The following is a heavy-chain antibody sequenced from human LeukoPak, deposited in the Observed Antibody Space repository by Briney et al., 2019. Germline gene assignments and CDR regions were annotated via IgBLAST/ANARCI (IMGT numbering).Heavy chain of an antibody. CDR1: GFTFSDFW. D-gene: IGHD6-13*01. V-gene: IGHV3-74*01. CDR3: AKVSTSSWGYFDY. CDR2: INSGGTVT. Sequence: PGGSLRLSCAASGFTFSDFWMHWVRQAPGKGLVWVSRINSGGTVTNYADSVKGRFTISRDNSKNTVFLQMSSLRTEDTAVYYCAKVSTSSWGYFDYWGQGILVTVSS. J-gene: IGHJ4*02.